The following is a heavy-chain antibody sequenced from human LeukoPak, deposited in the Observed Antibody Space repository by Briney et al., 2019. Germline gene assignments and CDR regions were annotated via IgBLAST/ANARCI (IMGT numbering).Heavy chain of an antibody. CDR1: GGTYSSYA. Sequence: SVKVSCKASGGTYSSYAISWVRQAPGQGLEWMGGIIPIFGTANYAQKFQGRVTITTDESTSTAYMELSSLRSEDTAVYYCARSYYDRTWTFDPWGQGTLVTVSS. CDR2: IIPIFGTA. CDR3: ARSYYDRTWTFDP. D-gene: IGHD3-22*01. J-gene: IGHJ5*02. V-gene: IGHV1-69*05.